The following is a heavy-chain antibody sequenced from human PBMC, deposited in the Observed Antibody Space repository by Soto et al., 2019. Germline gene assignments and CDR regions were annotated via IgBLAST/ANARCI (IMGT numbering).Heavy chain of an antibody. CDR1: GGSISSDSYY. J-gene: IGHJ4*02. CDR2: ISYSGST. Sequence: PSETLSLTCTVSGGSISSDSYYWGWIRQSPEKGLEWIASISYSGSTYYNPTLKSRLIISVDTSKSQFSLKLSSVTAADTAVYYCARTIVVATLYYFDYWGQGTLVTSPQ. D-gene: IGHD3-22*01. CDR3: ARTIVVATLYYFDY. V-gene: IGHV4-39*01.